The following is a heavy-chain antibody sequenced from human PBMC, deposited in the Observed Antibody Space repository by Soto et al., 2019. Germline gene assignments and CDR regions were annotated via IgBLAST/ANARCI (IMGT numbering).Heavy chain of an antibody. D-gene: IGHD6-13*01. CDR2: IKQDGSEK. J-gene: IGHJ5*02. V-gene: IGHV3-7*01. CDR3: ARERDSSSWYWFDP. CDR1: GFTFSSYW. Sequence: GESLKISCAASGFTFSSYWMSWVRQAPGKGLEWVANIKQDGSEKYYVDSVKGRFTISRDNAKNSLYLQMNSLRAEDTAVYYCARERDSSSWYWFDPWGQGTLVTVSS.